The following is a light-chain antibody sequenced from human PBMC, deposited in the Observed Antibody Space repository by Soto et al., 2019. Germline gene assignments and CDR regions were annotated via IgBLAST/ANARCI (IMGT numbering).Light chain of an antibody. Sequence: DIQMTQSPSTLSASVGDRVTITCRASQSFSTWLAWYQQKPGKAPNLLIYKTSILESGVPSRFSGSGSGTEFTLTISSLQPDEFATYYCQQYNSNPLTFGERTQVEI. V-gene: IGKV1-5*03. CDR2: KTS. CDR1: QSFSTW. J-gene: IGKJ4*01. CDR3: QQYNSNPLT.